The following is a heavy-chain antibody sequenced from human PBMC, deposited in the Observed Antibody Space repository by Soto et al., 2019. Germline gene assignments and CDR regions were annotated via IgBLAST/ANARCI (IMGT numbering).Heavy chain of an antibody. CDR2: INPTSGGT. V-gene: IGHV1-2*02. CDR1: GYTFTDYF. CDR3: ARDTKIPANAIHAGR. Sequence: AAVEVSCKASGYTFTDYFIHWVRQAPGQGLEWMGWINPTSGGTNYAQKFQGRVTMTRDTSITTVYMDLSRLRSDDTATYYCARDTKIPANAIHAGRWGQGTLVTVSS. J-gene: IGHJ4*02. D-gene: IGHD2-2*01.